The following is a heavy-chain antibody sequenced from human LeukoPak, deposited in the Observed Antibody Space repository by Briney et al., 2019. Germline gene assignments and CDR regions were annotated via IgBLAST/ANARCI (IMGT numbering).Heavy chain of an antibody. V-gene: IGHV4-4*07. CDR3: AREHQNVLRYFDWSPKWYFDY. Sequence: SETLSLTCTVSGGSISSYYWSWIRQPAGKALEWIGRIYVTGSTTYNPSLKSRVTMSVDTSKNQFSLKLSSVTAAATAVYYCAREHQNVLRYFDWSPKWYFDYWGQGTLVTVSS. CDR2: IYVTGST. D-gene: IGHD3-9*01. CDR1: GGSISSYY. J-gene: IGHJ4*02.